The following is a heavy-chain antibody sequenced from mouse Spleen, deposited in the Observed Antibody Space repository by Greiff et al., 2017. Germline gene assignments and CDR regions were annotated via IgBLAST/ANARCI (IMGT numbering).Heavy chain of an antibody. D-gene: IGHD1-1*01. CDR3: AREGLLRNFDD. CDR2: IHPNSGST. CDR1: GYTFTSYW. Sequence: QVQLQQPGAELVKPGASVKLSCKASGYTFTSYWMHWVKQRPGQGLEWIGMIHPNSGSTNYNEKFKSKATLTVDKSSSTAYMQLSSLTSEDSAVYYCAREGLLRNFDDWGQGTTLTVSS. V-gene: IGHV1-64*01. J-gene: IGHJ2*01.